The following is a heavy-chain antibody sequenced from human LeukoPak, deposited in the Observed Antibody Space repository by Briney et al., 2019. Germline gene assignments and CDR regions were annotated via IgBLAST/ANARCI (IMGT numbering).Heavy chain of an antibody. D-gene: IGHD3-22*01. CDR2: MNPNSGNT. Sequence: ASVKVSCKASGYTFTSYDINWVRQATGQGLGWMGWMNPNSGNTGYAQKFQGRVTMTRNTSISTAYMELSSLRSEDTAVYYCARCGGNDDYDNDAFDIWGQGTMVTVSS. CDR1: GYTFTSYD. CDR3: ARCGGNDDYDNDAFDI. J-gene: IGHJ3*02. V-gene: IGHV1-8*01.